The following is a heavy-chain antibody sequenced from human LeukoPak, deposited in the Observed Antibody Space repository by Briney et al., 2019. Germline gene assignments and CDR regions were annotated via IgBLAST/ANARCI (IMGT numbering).Heavy chain of an antibody. CDR3: ARDLTDPPYYYYYIDV. Sequence: PGGSLRLSCAASGFTFSSYAMSWVRQAPGKGLEWVSAISGSGGSTYYADSVKGRFTISRDNSKNTLYLQMNRLRAEDTAVYYCARDLTDPPYYYYYIDVWGKGTTVTISS. V-gene: IGHV3-23*01. J-gene: IGHJ6*03. CDR2: ISGSGGST. CDR1: GFTFSSYA.